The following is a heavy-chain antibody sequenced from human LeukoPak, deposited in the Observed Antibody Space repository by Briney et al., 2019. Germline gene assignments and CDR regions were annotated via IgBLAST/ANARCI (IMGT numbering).Heavy chain of an antibody. Sequence: SETLSLTCTVSGGSISSYYWSWIRQPPGKGLGWIGYIYYSGSTNYNPSLKSRVTISVDTSKNQFSLKLSSVTAADTAVYYCARRSVTSRHYGMDVWGQGTPVTVSS. V-gene: IGHV4-59*08. J-gene: IGHJ6*02. CDR1: GGSISSYY. D-gene: IGHD2/OR15-2a*01. CDR2: IYYSGST. CDR3: ARRSVTSRHYGMDV.